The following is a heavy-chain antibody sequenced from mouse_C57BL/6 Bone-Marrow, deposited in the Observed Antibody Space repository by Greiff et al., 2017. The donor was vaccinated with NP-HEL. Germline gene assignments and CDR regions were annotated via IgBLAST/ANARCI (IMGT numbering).Heavy chain of an antibody. D-gene: IGHD1-1*01. J-gene: IGHJ2*01. Sequence: QVQLQQPGAELVKPGASVKLSCKASGYTFTSYLMHWVKQRPGRGLEWIGRIDPNSGGTKYNEKFKSKATLTVDKPSSAAYMHLNSLTSEDSAVYYGARYNYGRSAIDYWGQGTTLTVAS. CDR3: ARYNYGRSAIDY. CDR2: IDPNSGGT. CDR1: GYTFTSYL. V-gene: IGHV1-72*01.